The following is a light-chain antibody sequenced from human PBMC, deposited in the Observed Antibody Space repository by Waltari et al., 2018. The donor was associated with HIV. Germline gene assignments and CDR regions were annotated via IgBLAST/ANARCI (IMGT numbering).Light chain of an antibody. Sequence: QSALTQPPSASGSPGQSVTISCTGTSSDVGAYDFVSWYQQHPGKVPKLVISEVTKRPAGVPDRFFGSKSDNTVSLSISGLQAEDEADYYCTSYASNNNYVFGTGTKVTVL. CDR2: EVT. V-gene: IGLV2-8*01. J-gene: IGLJ1*01. CDR3: TSYASNNNYV. CDR1: SSDVGAYDF.